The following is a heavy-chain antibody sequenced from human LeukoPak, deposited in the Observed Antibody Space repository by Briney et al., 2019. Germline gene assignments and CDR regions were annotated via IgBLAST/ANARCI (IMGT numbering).Heavy chain of an antibody. D-gene: IGHD3-16*01. CDR1: GFAFSSYA. Sequence: GGSLRLSCEASGFAFSSYAMSWVRQAPGKGLEWVSCIRGSGATTFHADSVKGRFTISRDNSKNTLYLQMNGLRSEDTAVYYCAQGARADTFWYFDLWGRGTLVTVSS. V-gene: IGHV3-23*01. J-gene: IGHJ2*01. CDR3: AQGARADTFWYFDL. CDR2: IRGSGATT.